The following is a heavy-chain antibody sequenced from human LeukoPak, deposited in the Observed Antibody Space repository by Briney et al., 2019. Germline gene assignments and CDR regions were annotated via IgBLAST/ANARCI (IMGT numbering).Heavy chain of an antibody. CDR2: IYYSGST. Sequence: SETLSLTCTVSGGSISPYYWSWIRQPPGKGLEWIGYIYYSGSTNYNPSLKSRVSISVDTSKNHFSLKLTSVTAADTAVYYCARQRGYCSSTSCYPIDYWGQGTLVTVSS. D-gene: IGHD2-2*01. V-gene: IGHV4-59*08. CDR1: GGSISPYY. CDR3: ARQRGYCSSTSCYPIDY. J-gene: IGHJ4*02.